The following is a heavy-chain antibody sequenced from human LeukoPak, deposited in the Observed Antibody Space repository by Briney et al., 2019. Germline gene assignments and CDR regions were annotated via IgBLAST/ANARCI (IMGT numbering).Heavy chain of an antibody. CDR2: ISAYNGNT. CDR1: GYTVTGYY. Sequence: ASVKVSCKASGYTVTGYYMHWVRQAPGQGLEWMGWISAYNGNTNYAQKFQGRVTMTRDTSISTAYMELSRLTSDDTAVYYCARGVAGPYYYYYMDVWGRGTTVTVSS. J-gene: IGHJ6*03. D-gene: IGHD6-19*01. CDR3: ARGVAGPYYYYYMDV. V-gene: IGHV1-2*02.